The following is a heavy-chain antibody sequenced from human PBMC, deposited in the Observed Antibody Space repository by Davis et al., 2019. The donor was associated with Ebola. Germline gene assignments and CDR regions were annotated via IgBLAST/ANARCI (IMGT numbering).Heavy chain of an antibody. J-gene: IGHJ4*02. D-gene: IGHD4-23*01. Sequence: GGSLRLSCAASGFTFSSYWMSWVRQAPGKGLEWVANIKQDGSEKYYVDSVKGRFTISRDNAKNSLYLQMNSLRAEDTAVYYCTSAYGGNSEDYWGQGTLVTVSS. CDR3: TSAYGGNSEDY. V-gene: IGHV3-7*01. CDR2: IKQDGSEK. CDR1: GFTFSSYW.